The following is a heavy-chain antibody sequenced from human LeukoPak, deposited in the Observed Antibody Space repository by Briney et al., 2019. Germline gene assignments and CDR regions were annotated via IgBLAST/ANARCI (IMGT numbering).Heavy chain of an antibody. Sequence: ASVKVSCKASGGTFNSFAISWVRQAPGQGLEWMGGIIPIFGTANYAQKFQGRVTITADESTSTAYMELSSLRSEDTAVYYCASCVQQLGWFDPWGQGTLVTVSS. D-gene: IGHD6-13*01. CDR3: ASCVQQLGWFDP. J-gene: IGHJ5*02. CDR1: GGTFNSFA. V-gene: IGHV1-69*13. CDR2: IIPIFGTA.